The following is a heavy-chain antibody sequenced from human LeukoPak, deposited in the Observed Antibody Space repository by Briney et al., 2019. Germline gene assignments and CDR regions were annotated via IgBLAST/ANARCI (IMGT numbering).Heavy chain of an antibody. V-gene: IGHV3-64D*06. CDR2: ISSNRGST. CDR1: GFTFNTYT. CDR3: VKDGASGSHYDY. D-gene: IGHD3-10*01. Sequence: GGSLRLSCSASGFTFNTYTMHWVRQAPGKGLEYVSAISSNRGSTYYADSVNGRFTISRDNSKNTLYLQMSSLRAEDTAVYYCVKDGASGSHYDYWGQGTLLTVSS. J-gene: IGHJ4*02.